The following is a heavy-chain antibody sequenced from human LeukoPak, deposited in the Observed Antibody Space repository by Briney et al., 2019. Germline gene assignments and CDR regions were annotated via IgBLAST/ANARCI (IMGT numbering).Heavy chain of an antibody. Sequence: GGSLRLSCAASGFTFSSYVMHWVRQAPGKGLEWVSAITATTRSTSYADSVKGRFTISRDNSKRTLYLQMNSLRGEDTAMYYCAKDPNGDYVGAFDFWGQGTLVTVSS. D-gene: IGHD4-23*01. CDR1: GFTFSSYV. CDR3: AKDPNGDYVGAFDF. J-gene: IGHJ3*01. CDR2: ITATTRST. V-gene: IGHV3-23*01.